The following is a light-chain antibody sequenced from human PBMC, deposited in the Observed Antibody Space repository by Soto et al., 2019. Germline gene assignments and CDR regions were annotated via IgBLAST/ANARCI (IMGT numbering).Light chain of an antibody. Sequence: QSALTQPHSASGTPGQRVTISCSGSSSNIGTSSVHWFQQLPGTAPKLLISTTNQRPSGVPERFSGSKSGTSASLAISGLQSEDEADYYCAAWDDSLNAHVFGTGTKVTV. CDR2: TTN. CDR3: AAWDDSLNAHV. CDR1: SSNIGTSS. J-gene: IGLJ1*01. V-gene: IGLV1-44*01.